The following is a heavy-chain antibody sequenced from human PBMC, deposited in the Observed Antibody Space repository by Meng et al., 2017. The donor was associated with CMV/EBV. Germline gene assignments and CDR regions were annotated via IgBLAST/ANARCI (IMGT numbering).Heavy chain of an antibody. J-gene: IGHJ4*02. CDR3: ARVRKWELLHRGYFDY. CDR1: GFTFSSYS. V-gene: IGHV3-21*01. D-gene: IGHD1-26*01. Sequence: SGFTFSSYSMNWVRQAPGKGLEWVSSISSSSSYIYYADSVKGRFTISRDNAKNSLYLQMNSLRAEDTAVYYCARVRKWELLHRGYFDYWGQGTPVTVSS. CDR2: ISSSSSYI.